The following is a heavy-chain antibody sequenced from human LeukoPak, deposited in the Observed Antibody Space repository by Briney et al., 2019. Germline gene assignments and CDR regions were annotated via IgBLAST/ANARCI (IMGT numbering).Heavy chain of an antibody. CDR1: GFTFSSYA. CDR2: ISSSSSTI. D-gene: IGHD2-8*01. V-gene: IGHV3-48*01. J-gene: IGHJ4*02. Sequence: GGSLRLSCAASGFTFSSYAMSWVRQAPGKGLEWVSYISSSSSTIYYADSVKGRFTISRDNAKNSLYLQMNSLRAEDTAVYYCARRYCTNGVCQFDYWGQGTLVTVSS. CDR3: ARRYCTNGVCQFDY.